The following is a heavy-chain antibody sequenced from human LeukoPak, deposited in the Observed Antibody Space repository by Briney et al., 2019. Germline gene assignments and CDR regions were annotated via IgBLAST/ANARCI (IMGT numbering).Heavy chain of an antibody. J-gene: IGHJ6*02. CDR2: TYYRSKWYN. CDR3: ARDSDANVWSGSLMVYYYYGMDV. D-gene: IGHD3-3*01. CDR1: GDSVSSNSAA. Sequence: SQTLSLTCAISGDSVSSNSAAWNWIRQSPSRGLEWLGRTYYRSKWYNDYAVSVKSRITINPDTSKNQFSLQLNSVTPEDTAVYYCARDSDANVWSGSLMVYYYYGMDVWGLGTTVTVSS. V-gene: IGHV6-1*01.